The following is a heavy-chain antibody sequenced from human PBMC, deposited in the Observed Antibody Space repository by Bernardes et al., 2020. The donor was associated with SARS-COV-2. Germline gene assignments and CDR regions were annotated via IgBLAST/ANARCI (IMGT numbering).Heavy chain of an antibody. CDR3: ARGASGTWDYYFDY. CDR2: IYSGGST. CDR1: GFTVSSNF. V-gene: IGHV3-53*01. D-gene: IGHD1-26*01. J-gene: IGHJ4*02. Sequence: SLRLSCAASGFTVSSNFMTWVRQAPGKGLEWVSVIYSGGSTYYADSVKGRFTISRDNSKNTLYLQMNSLRAEDTAVYYCARGASGTWDYYFDYWGQGTLVTVSS.